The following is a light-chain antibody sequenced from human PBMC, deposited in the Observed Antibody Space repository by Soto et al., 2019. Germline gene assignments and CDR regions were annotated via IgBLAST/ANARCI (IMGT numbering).Light chain of an antibody. J-gene: IGKJ5*01. CDR3: QQYENLPT. CDR2: DAS. CDR1: QDISNY. V-gene: IGKV1-33*01. Sequence: DIQMTQSPSSLSAAVGDRVTITCQASQDISNYLNWYQHKPGEAPKLLIYDASNLEIGVSSRFSGSGSGTDFTFTISRLQPEDIATYYCQQYENLPTFGQGTRLEIK.